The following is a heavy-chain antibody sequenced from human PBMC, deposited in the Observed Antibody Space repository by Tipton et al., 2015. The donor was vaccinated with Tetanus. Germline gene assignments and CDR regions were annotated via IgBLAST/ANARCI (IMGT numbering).Heavy chain of an antibody. Sequence: TLSLTCIVSGASISDKKYYWGWIRQAPGKGLEWIGYVYYNGNTHYNPALKSRVTISVDTSKNQFSLKLSSVTAADTAIYYCAREVPAAGHFDSWGQGTLVTVSS. CDR3: AREVPAAGHFDS. J-gene: IGHJ4*02. CDR2: VYYNGNT. CDR1: GASISDKKYY. V-gene: IGHV4-61*01. D-gene: IGHD2-2*01.